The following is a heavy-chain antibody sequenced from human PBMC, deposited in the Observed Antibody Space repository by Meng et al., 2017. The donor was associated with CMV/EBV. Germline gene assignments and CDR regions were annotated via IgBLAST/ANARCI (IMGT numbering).Heavy chain of an antibody. D-gene: IGHD3-10*01. J-gene: IGHJ4*02. CDR2: IYSCGST. Sequence: GESLKISCAASGFTVSSNYMSWVRQAPGKGLEWVSVIYSCGSTYYADSVKGRFTISRDNSKNTLYLQMNSLRAEDTAVYYCARDLPNMVRGVYYYWGQGTLVTVSS. CDR1: GFTVSSNY. V-gene: IGHV3-66*03. CDR3: ARDLPNMVRGVYYY.